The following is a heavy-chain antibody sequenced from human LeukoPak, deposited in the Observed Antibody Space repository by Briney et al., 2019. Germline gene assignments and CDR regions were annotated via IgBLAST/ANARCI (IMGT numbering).Heavy chain of an antibody. V-gene: IGHV4-39*01. D-gene: IGHD4-17*01. CDR2: IYYGGST. CDR1: GGSVSSRSYH. J-gene: IGHJ4*02. Sequence: PSEALSLTCTVSGGSVSSRSYHWGWIRQSLGKGLEWIGHIYYGGSTYYNPSLKSRVTTSVDTSKNQFSLRLSSVIAADTAVYYCARGYGDYRFDNWGQGTLVTVSS. CDR3: ARGYGDYRFDN.